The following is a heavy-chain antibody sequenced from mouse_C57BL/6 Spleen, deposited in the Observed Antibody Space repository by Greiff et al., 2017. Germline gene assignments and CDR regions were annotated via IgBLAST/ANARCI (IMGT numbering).Heavy chain of an antibody. CDR2: FYPGSGSI. CDR3: ARHEDRGTWGDDPFDY. D-gene: IGHD2-12*01. J-gene: IGHJ2*01. Sequence: QVQLQQSGAELVKPGASVKLSCKASGYTFTEYTIHWVKQRSGQGLEWIGWFYPGSGSIKYNENFKDKATLTADKSSSTVYMELSRLTSEDSAVYFCARHEDRGTWGDDPFDYWGQGTTLTVSS. CDR1: GYTFTEYT. V-gene: IGHV1-62-2*01.